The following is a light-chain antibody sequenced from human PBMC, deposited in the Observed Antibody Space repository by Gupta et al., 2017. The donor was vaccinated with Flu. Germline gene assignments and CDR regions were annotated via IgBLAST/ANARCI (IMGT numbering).Light chain of an antibody. CDR2: DDS. V-gene: IGLV3-21*02. CDR3: QVWDNRSEHYV. Sequence: SYVLTQPPSLSVAPGQTAMISCGGDNIGSKSVYWYQQKPGQAPVVVVYDDSDRPSGIPERFSGSNSGNTATLTISRVEAGDEADYYCQVWDNRSEHYVFGTGTKVTVL. J-gene: IGLJ1*01. CDR1: NIGSKS.